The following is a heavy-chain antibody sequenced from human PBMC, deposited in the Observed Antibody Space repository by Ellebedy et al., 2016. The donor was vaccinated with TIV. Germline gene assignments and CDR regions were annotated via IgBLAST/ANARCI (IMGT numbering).Heavy chain of an antibody. D-gene: IGHD2-2*01. V-gene: IGHV3-30-3*01. Sequence: GESLKISXAASGFTFSSYAMHWVRQAPGKGLEWVAVISYDGSNKYYADSVKGRFTISRDNSKNTLYLQMNSLRAEDTAVYYCARDWCSSTSCPDYYYYGMDVWGQGTTVTVSS. CDR3: ARDWCSSTSCPDYYYYGMDV. J-gene: IGHJ6*02. CDR2: ISYDGSNK. CDR1: GFTFSSYA.